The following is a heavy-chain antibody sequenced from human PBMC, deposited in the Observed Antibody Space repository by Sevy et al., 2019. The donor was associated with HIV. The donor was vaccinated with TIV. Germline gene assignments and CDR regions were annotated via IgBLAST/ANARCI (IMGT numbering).Heavy chain of an antibody. CDR3: VRDDRDGYFDY. Sequence: ASVKVSCKASGYTFTGYYMHWVRQAPGQGLGWMGWINPDSGGPNYAPKFQGRVTLTRDTSISTAYMGLGRLKSDETAVYYCVRDDRDGYFDYWGQGTLVTVSS. J-gene: IGHJ4*02. V-gene: IGHV1-2*02. CDR1: GYTFTGYY. CDR2: INPDSGGP.